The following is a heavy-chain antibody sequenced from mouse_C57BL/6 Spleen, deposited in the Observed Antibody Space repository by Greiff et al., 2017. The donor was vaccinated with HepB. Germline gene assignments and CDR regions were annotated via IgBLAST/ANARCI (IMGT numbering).Heavy chain of an antibody. J-gene: IGHJ2*01. V-gene: IGHV1-50*01. D-gene: IGHD1-1*01. CDR3: ARSDYSSSYNFDY. Sequence: VQLQQPGAELVKPGASVKLSCKASGYTFTSYWMQWVKQRPGQGLEWIGEIDPSDSYTNYNQKFKGKATLPVDKSSSTAYMQISSLTSEDSAVYYCARSDYSSSYNFDYWGQGTTLTVSS. CDR2: IDPSDSYT. CDR1: GYTFTSYW.